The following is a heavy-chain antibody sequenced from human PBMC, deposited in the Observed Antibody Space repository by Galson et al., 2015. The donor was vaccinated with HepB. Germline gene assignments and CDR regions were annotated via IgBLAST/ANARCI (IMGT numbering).Heavy chain of an antibody. Sequence: SLRLSCAASGFTFGSYWMSWVRQAPGKGLEWEANIKQDGSENYYVDSVKGRFTISRDNAKNSLYLQMNSLRAEDTAVYYCARVRGGYDFDYWGQGTLVTVSS. CDR1: GFTFGSYW. CDR3: ARVRGGYDFDY. J-gene: IGHJ4*02. CDR2: IKQDGSEN. D-gene: IGHD5-12*01. V-gene: IGHV3-7*03.